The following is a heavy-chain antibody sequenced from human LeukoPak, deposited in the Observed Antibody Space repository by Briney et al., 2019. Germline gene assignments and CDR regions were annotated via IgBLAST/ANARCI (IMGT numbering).Heavy chain of an antibody. CDR1: GFTFSSYG. CDR2: IRYDGSNK. Sequence: PGGSRRLSCAASGFTFSSYGMHWVRQAPGRGLEWVAFIRYDGSNKYYADSVKGRFTISRDNSKNTLYLQMNSLRAEDTAVYYCAKDGVVVPAAEWSAEYFQHWGQGTLVTVSS. CDR3: AKDGVVVPAAEWSAEYFQH. V-gene: IGHV3-30*02. J-gene: IGHJ1*01. D-gene: IGHD2-2*01.